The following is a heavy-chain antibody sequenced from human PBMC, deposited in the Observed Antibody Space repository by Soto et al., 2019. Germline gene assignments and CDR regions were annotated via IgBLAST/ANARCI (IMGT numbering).Heavy chain of an antibody. V-gene: IGHV3-30*18. Sequence: GGSLRLSCAASGFTFSSYGMHWVRQAPGKGLEWVAVISYDGSNKYYADSVKGRFTISRDNSKNTLYLQMNSLRAEDTAVYYCAKGWSARWLHSKFDYWGQGTLVTVSS. CDR2: ISYDGSNK. D-gene: IGHD5-12*01. CDR3: AKGWSARWLHSKFDY. J-gene: IGHJ4*02. CDR1: GFTFSSYG.